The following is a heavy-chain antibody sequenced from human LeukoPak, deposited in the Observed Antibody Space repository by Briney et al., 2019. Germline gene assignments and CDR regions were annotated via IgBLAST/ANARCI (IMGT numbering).Heavy chain of an antibody. V-gene: IGHV4-4*07. Sequence: PSETLSLTCSVSGGAIISYYWSWIRQPAGKGPEWIGRIYPTGNTDYNPSLKTRVTMSTDLSKKQFSLGLRSVTAADTAVYYCARLKFYDSTGYSPGYYMDVWGKGTAVTVS. D-gene: IGHD3-22*01. J-gene: IGHJ6*03. CDR2: IYPTGNT. CDR3: ARLKFYDSTGYSPGYYMDV. CDR1: GGAIISYY.